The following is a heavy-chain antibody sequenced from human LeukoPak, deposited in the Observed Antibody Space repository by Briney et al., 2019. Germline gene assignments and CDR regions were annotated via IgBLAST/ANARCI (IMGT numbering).Heavy chain of an antibody. V-gene: IGHV4-39*01. CDR2: IFHSGST. CDR1: GGSINSSSYY. CDR3: ARLVAAAGILLDY. D-gene: IGHD6-13*01. Sequence: TSETLSLTCTVSGGSINSSSYYWGWIRQPPGKGLEWIGNIFHSGSTYYNPPLKSRVTISVDTSKNQSSLKLNSVTAADTAVYYCARLVAAAGILLDYWGQGTLVTVSS. J-gene: IGHJ4*02.